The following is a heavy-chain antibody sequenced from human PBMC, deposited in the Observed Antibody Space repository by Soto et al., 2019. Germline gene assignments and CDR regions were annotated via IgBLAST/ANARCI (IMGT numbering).Heavy chain of an antibody. Sequence: GGSLRLSCAASGFTFSSYAMHWVRQAPGKGLEWVAVISYDGSNKYYADSVKGRFTISRDNSKNTLYLQMNSLRAEDTAVYYCARPGDIWCSGGSCYSAPLDYWGQGTLVTVSS. J-gene: IGHJ4*02. CDR3: ARPGDIWCSGGSCYSAPLDY. V-gene: IGHV3-30-3*01. CDR1: GFTFSSYA. D-gene: IGHD2-15*01. CDR2: ISYDGSNK.